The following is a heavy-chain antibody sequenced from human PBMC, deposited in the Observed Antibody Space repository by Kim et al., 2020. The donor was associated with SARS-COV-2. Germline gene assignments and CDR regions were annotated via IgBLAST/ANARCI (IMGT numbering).Heavy chain of an antibody. J-gene: IGHJ4*02. V-gene: IGHV3-30*03. D-gene: IGHD1-26*01. Sequence: GGSLRLSCAASGFTFSSYFMHWVRQAPGKGLEWVAVISYDGSTSHYADSVKGRFTISRDNAKNTLYLQMNSLTAGDTAVYYCARDWEQYARSRNGYWGPGTLVSVSS. CDR1: GFTFSSYF. CDR3: ARDWEQYARSRNGY. CDR2: ISYDGSTS.